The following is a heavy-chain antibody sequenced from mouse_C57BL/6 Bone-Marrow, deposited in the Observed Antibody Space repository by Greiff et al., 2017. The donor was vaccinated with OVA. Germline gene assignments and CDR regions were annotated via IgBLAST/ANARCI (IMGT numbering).Heavy chain of an antibody. CDR3: ARSYYGNDNYAMDY. CDR2: IDPANGNT. D-gene: IGHD2-2*01. Sequence: VQLQQSVAELVRPGASVKLSCTASGFNIKNTYMHWVKQRPEQGLEWIGRIDPANGNTKYAPKFQGKATITEDTSSNTADLHLSSLTSEDTAIYYCARSYYGNDNYAMDYWGQGTSVTVSS. CDR1: GFNIKNTY. J-gene: IGHJ4*01. V-gene: IGHV14-3*01.